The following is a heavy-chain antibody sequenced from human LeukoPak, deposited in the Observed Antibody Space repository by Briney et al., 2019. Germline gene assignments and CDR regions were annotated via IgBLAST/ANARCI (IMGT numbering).Heavy chain of an antibody. D-gene: IGHD3-10*01. CDR2: INRDGSRT. CDR1: GFTFRSYW. Sequence: GGSLTLSCPASGFTFRSYWLHWVRQAPAKGLVWVSRINRDGSRTSYADSVKGRFTISRDNAKNTLYLQMNSLRAEGTAVYYCARETRGSGSYLFVYWGQGTLVTVSS. CDR3: ARETRGSGSYLFVY. V-gene: IGHV3-74*01. J-gene: IGHJ4*02.